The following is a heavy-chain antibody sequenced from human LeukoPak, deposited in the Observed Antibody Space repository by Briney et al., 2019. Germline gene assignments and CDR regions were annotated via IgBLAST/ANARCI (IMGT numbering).Heavy chain of an antibody. Sequence: GGSLRHTCGASGFTFSSYGMHWVRQAPGKGLEWVAFIRYDGSNKYYADSVKGRFTISRDNSKNTVYLQMSSLRAADTAVYYCAKDGKGAAIIRYYHYYMDVWGKGTTVTISS. CDR2: IRYDGSNK. CDR1: GFTFSSYG. D-gene: IGHD2-2*02. V-gene: IGHV3-30*02. CDR3: AKDGKGAAIIRYYHYYMDV. J-gene: IGHJ6*03.